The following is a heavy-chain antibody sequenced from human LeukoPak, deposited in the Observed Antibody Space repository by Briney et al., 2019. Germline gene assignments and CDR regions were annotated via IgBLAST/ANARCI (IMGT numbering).Heavy chain of an antibody. D-gene: IGHD2-2*01. Sequence: GGSLRLSCAASGFTFSSYAMHWVRQAPGKGLEWVAVISYDGSNKYYADSVKGRFTISRDNSKNTLYLQMDSLRPEDTAVYYCARDRATRHYYYYMDVWGKGTTVTVSS. CDR2: ISYDGSNK. J-gene: IGHJ6*03. V-gene: IGHV3-30*04. CDR3: ARDRATRHYYYYMDV. CDR1: GFTFSSYA.